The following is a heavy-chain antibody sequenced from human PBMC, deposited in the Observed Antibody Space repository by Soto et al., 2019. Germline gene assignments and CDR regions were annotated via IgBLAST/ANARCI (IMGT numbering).Heavy chain of an antibody. CDR3: ATNGEMAQLGY. V-gene: IGHV1-69*02. D-gene: IGHD1-26*01. CDR1: GGTFSSYT. CDR2: IIPILGIA. J-gene: IGHJ4*02. Sequence: QVQLVQSGAEVKKPGSSVKVSCKASGGTFSSYTISWVRQAPGQGLEWMGRIIPILGIANYAQKSQGRVTITADKSTSTAYMELSSLRSEDTAVYYCATNGEMAQLGYWGQGTLVTVSS.